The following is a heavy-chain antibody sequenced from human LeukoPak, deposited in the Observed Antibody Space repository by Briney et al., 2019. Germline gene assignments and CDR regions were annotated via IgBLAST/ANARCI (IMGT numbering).Heavy chain of an antibody. CDR2: IHFSGAS. J-gene: IGHJ5*02. Sequence: TSETLSLICSVSGYSISSGYDWGWIRQSLERGLEWIASIHFSGASYYNPSLKSRVTITVDTSKNKVSLKLTAMTAADTAVYYCARDWSGGPIDLWGQGTQVTVSS. D-gene: IGHD3-3*01. CDR3: ARDWSGGPIDL. CDR1: GYSISSGYD. V-gene: IGHV4-38-2*02.